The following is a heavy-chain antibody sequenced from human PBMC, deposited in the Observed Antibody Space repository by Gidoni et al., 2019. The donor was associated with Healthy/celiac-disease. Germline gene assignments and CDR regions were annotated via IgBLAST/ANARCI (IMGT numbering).Heavy chain of an antibody. CDR3: ARGQGVVDY. CDR2: IYYSGGT. V-gene: IGHV4-59*01. D-gene: IGHD2-21*01. J-gene: IGHJ4*02. CDR1: GGSISSYY. Sequence: QVQLPEPGPGLVKPSETLSLTCTVSGGSISSYYWSWIRQPPGKGLEWIGYIYYSGGTNYNPSLKGRVTISVDTSKNQFSLKLSSVTAADTAGYYCARGQGVVDYWGQGTLVTVSS.